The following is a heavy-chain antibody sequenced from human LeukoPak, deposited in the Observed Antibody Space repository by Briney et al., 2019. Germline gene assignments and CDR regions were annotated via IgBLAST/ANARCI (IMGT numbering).Heavy chain of an antibody. CDR3: ARGERRASFDY. V-gene: IGHV4-61*02. CDR2: IYTSGST. J-gene: IGHJ4*02. D-gene: IGHD1-26*01. Sequence: SETLSLTCTVSGGSISSGSYYWSWIRQPAGKGLEWTGRIYTSGSTNYNPSLKSRVTISVDTSKNQFSLKLSSVTAADTAVYYCARGERRASFDYWGQGTLVTVSS. CDR1: GGSISSGSYY.